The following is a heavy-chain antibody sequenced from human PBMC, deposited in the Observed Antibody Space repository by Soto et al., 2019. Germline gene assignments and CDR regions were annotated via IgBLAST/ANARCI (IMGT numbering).Heavy chain of an antibody. CDR3: ARDLAIVPATHPRLENYGMDV. J-gene: IGHJ6*02. V-gene: IGHV1-18*01. CDR2: ISPYNGHT. CDR1: GYSFTSYG. D-gene: IGHD2-2*01. Sequence: QVQLVQSAGEVKKPGASVKVSCKASGYSFTSYGISWVRRAPGQGLEWMGWISPYNGHTQFVERFQGRVTMTTDTSTTTAYKELRNLRSDDTAHYYCARDLAIVPATHPRLENYGMDVWGQGTTVIVSS.